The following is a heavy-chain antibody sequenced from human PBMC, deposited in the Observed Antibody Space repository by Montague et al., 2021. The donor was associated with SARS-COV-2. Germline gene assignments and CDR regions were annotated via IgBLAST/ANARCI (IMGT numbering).Heavy chain of an antibody. CDR2: MYYSGST. D-gene: IGHD3-10*01. CDR1: GGSISSSNYY. Sequence: SETLSLTCTVSGGSISSSNYYWGWIRQPPGKGLEWIGNMYYSGSTYYNPSLKSRVTISIDTPKNQFSLKLSSVTAADTAVYYCARSLDPSWTYYLPSWGQGTLVTVSS. V-gene: IGHV4-39*07. CDR3: ARSLDPSWTYYLPS. J-gene: IGHJ5*02.